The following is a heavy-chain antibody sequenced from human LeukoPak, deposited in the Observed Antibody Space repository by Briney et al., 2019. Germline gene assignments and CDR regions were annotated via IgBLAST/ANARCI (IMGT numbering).Heavy chain of an antibody. V-gene: IGHV3-49*03. J-gene: IGHJ3*02. CDR1: GFTFGDYS. Sequence: PGGSLRLSCTASGFTFGDYSMSWIRRAPGKGLEWVGFIRSKAYGGTTEYAASVKGRFTISRDDSRGIAYLQMNNLETEDTAVYYCTSNPGYSYGSLDAFDIWGQGTMVTVSS. CDR3: TSNPGYSYGSLDAFDI. D-gene: IGHD5-18*01. CDR2: IRSKAYGGTT.